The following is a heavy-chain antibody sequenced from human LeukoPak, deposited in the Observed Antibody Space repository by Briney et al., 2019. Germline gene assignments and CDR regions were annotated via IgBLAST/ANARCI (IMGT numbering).Heavy chain of an antibody. Sequence: PSQTLSLTCTVSGGSITGGGYYWSWIRQPAGKGLEWIGRIYTSGSTNYNPSLKSRVTISVDTSKNQFSLKLSSVTAADTAVYYCAREGPIGTGFLEWFPPDYWGQGTLVTVSS. CDR2: IYTSGST. CDR3: AREGPIGTGFLEWFPPDY. CDR1: GGSITGGGYY. V-gene: IGHV4-61*02. J-gene: IGHJ4*02. D-gene: IGHD3-3*01.